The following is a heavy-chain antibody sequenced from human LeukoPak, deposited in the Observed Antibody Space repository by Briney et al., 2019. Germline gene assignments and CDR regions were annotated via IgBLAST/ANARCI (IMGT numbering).Heavy chain of an antibody. Sequence: GGSLRLSCAASGFTFSSYAMSWVRQAPGKGLEWVSAISGSGGSTYYADSVRGRFTISRDNSKNTLYLQMNSLRAEDTAVYYCAKEVRFLEWPNWFDPWGQGTLVTVSS. CDR3: AKEVRFLEWPNWFDP. CDR1: GFTFSSYA. CDR2: ISGSGGST. J-gene: IGHJ5*02. V-gene: IGHV3-23*01. D-gene: IGHD3-3*01.